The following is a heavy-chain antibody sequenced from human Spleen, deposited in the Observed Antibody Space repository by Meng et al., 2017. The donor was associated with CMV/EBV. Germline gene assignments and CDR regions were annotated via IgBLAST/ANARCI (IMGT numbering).Heavy chain of an antibody. CDR1: GDSISSYNW. J-gene: IGHJ4*02. CDR2: IEHNGIT. V-gene: IGHV4-4*02. CDR3: ARGGKMATILFAF. D-gene: IGHD5-24*01. Sequence: VSGDSISSYNWWSGVRQTRGKGLEWIGEIEHNGITNYNPSLKSRVTISVEKSKNQFSLKLSSVTAADTAGYYCARGGKMATILFAFWGQGTLVTVSS.